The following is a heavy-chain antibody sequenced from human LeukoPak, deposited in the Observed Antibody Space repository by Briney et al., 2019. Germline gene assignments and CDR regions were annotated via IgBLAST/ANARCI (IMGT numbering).Heavy chain of an antibody. CDR1: GFTFSRYW. Sequence: PGGSLRLSCAASGFTFSRYWMTWVRQAPGKGLEWVANIKQDGRDKKYGDSVKGRFTISRDNAKNSLYLQMNSLRAEDTAVYYCARESGYDIDFDYWAREPWSPSPQ. D-gene: IGHD5-12*01. CDR3: ARESGYDIDFDY. J-gene: IGHJ4*02. V-gene: IGHV3-7*01. CDR2: IKQDGRDK.